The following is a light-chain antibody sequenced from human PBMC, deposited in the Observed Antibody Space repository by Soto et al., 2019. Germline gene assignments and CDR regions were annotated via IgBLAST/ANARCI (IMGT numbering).Light chain of an antibody. V-gene: IGKV3-11*01. J-gene: IGKJ1*01. CDR2: DVS. CDR1: QSVSEP. Sequence: EIGLTLSPATVSLSTGERAPLSCRASQSVSEPLAWYQQKPGRAPRLLIYDVSYRATGIPVRFSGSGSGTDFTLTISSLEPEDFAVYYCQQRSNWRVTFCQGTIVDIK. CDR3: QQRSNWRVT.